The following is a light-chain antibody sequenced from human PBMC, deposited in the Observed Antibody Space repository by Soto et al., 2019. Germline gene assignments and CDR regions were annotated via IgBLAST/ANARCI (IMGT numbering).Light chain of an antibody. Sequence: IVLTQAPGTLSLSPGERDNLSCRTSQSVSNNYLAWYQQKPGQAPRLLIYGASSRATGIPDRFSGSGSGTDFTLSISRLEPEDFAVYYCQQYSSLWTFGQGTKVDIK. CDR2: GAS. CDR3: QQYSSLWT. CDR1: QSVSNNY. V-gene: IGKV3-20*01. J-gene: IGKJ1*01.